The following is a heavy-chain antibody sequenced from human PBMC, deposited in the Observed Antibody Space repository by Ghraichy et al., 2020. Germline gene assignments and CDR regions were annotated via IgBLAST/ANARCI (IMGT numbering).Heavy chain of an antibody. J-gene: IGHJ5*02. D-gene: IGHD3-10*01. Sequence: GESLNISCAASGFTFSSYAMSWVRQAPGKGLEWVSAISGSGGSTYYADSVKGRFTISRDNSKNTLYLQMNSLRAEDTAVYYCAKDRGYYGSGSYYETWCQGTLVTVSS. CDR2: ISGSGGST. CDR1: GFTFSSYA. V-gene: IGHV3-23*01. CDR3: AKDRGYYGSGSYYET.